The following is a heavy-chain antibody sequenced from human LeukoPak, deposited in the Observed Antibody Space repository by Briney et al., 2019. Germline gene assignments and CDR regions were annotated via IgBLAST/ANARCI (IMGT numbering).Heavy chain of an antibody. V-gene: IGHV5-51*01. J-gene: IGHJ4*02. D-gene: IGHD6-19*01. CDR3: ARSRSSWSPFDY. CDR1: GYRVRSYW. Sequence: GLTLKISCRGSGYRVRSYWIGGVGQLPGKGLEWMGIIYPGDSDTRYSPSFQGQVTFSADKSISTAYLQWSSLKATDTAMYYCARSRSSWSPFDYWGQGTLVSVSS. CDR2: IYPGDSDT.